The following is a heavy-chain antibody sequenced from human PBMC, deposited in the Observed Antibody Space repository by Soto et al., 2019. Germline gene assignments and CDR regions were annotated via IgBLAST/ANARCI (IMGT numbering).Heavy chain of an antibody. J-gene: IGHJ6*02. CDR3: ASYGWARGLNYYYYGMDA. D-gene: IGHD3-10*01. V-gene: IGHV5-10-1*01. CDR1: GNSFTSYW. CDR2: IDPSDSYT. Sequence: SLKLSWKFSGNSFTSYWISLVRQMPGKGLEWMGRIDPSDSYTNYSPSFQGHVTISADKSISTAYLQWSSLKASDTAMYYCASYGWARGLNYYYYGMDAWGQGTTVTVSS.